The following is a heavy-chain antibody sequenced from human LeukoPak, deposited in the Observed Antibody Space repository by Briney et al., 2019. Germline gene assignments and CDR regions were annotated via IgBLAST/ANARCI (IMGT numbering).Heavy chain of an antibody. CDR3: SRDANYYGSSRHYFDAFDI. CDR2: IRGDGSVK. V-gene: IGHV3-7*01. D-gene: IGHD3-22*01. J-gene: IGHJ3*02. CDR1: GFTFSKYW. Sequence: GESLRLSCAASGFTFSKYWMTWVRQAPGKGLEWVANIRGDGSVKYFLDSVKGRFTISRDNAKNSLSLEMSNLRAEDTAVYYCSRDANYYGSSRHYFDAFDIWGQGTMVTVSS.